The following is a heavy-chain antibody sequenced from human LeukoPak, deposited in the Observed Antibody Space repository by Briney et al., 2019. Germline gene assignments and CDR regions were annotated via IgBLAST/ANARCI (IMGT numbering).Heavy chain of an antibody. J-gene: IGHJ3*02. CDR1: GYTSTSYD. Sequence: GASVKVSCKASGYTSTSYDINWVRQATGQGLEWMGWMNPNSGNTGYAQKFQGRVTMTRNTSISTAYMELSSLRSEDTAVYYCARTSYCSGGSCYSGVDAFDIWGQGTMVTVSS. D-gene: IGHD2-15*01. CDR2: MNPNSGNT. V-gene: IGHV1-8*01. CDR3: ARTSYCSGGSCYSGVDAFDI.